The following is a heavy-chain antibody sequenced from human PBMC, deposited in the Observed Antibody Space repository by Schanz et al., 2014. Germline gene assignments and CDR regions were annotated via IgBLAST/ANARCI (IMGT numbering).Heavy chain of an antibody. D-gene: IGHD3-16*01. V-gene: IGHV3-23*01. Sequence: EVQLLESGGGLVQPGGSLRLSCAGSGFTFSSYAMSWVRQTPGKGLEWVSVISGSGVTIYYADSVKGRFIISRDNSKNSLFLQMSSLKTEDTAVYYCVRLDVHDYWGQGTLVTVSA. CDR3: VRLDVHDY. J-gene: IGHJ4*02. CDR1: GFTFSSYA. CDR2: ISGSGVTI.